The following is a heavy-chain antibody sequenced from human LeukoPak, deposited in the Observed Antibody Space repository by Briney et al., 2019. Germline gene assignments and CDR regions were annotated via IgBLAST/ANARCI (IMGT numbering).Heavy chain of an antibody. Sequence: GGSLRLSCAASGFTFDDYAMPWVRQAPGKGLEWVSGISWNSGSIGYADSVKGRFTISRDNAKNSLYLQMNSLRAEDTALYYCAKEPGGASHYFDYWGQGTLVTVSS. CDR2: ISWNSGSI. CDR1: GFTFDDYA. V-gene: IGHV3-9*01. CDR3: AKEPGGASHYFDY. D-gene: IGHD6-25*01. J-gene: IGHJ4*02.